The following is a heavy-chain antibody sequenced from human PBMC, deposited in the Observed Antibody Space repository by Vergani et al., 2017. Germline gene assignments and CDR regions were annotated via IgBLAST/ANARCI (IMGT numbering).Heavy chain of an antibody. V-gene: IGHV1-46*03. CDR1: GYTFSNYY. Sequence: VQVVQSGAEVKKSGASVKVSCKTSGYTFSNYYMHWVRQAPGQGLEWMGIINPSGGHTNYAQKFQGRVTMTRDTSTSTVYMELSSLRSEDTAIYYCARGDYGILAVYRYWGRGTLVTVS. CDR2: INPSGGHT. CDR3: ARGDYGILAVYRY. D-gene: IGHD3-9*01. J-gene: IGHJ4*02.